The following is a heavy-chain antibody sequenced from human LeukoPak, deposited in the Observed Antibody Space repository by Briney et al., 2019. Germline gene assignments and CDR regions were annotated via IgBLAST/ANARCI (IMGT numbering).Heavy chain of an antibody. CDR1: GFTFSNYA. CDR2: ISGSGGST. CDR3: AKGLGSSWYKASWFDP. V-gene: IGHV3-23*01. D-gene: IGHD6-13*01. J-gene: IGHJ5*02. Sequence: PGGSLRLSCAASGFTFSNYAMSWVRQAPGKGLEWVSAISGSGGSTYYADSVKGRFTISRDNSKNTLYLQRNSRRAEDTAVYYCAKGLGSSWYKASWFDPRGQGTLVTVSS.